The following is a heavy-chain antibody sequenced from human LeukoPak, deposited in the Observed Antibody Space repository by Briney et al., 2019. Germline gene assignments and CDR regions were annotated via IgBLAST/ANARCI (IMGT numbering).Heavy chain of an antibody. CDR3: ARPTSLAFDY. J-gene: IGHJ4*02. D-gene: IGHD1-1*01. V-gene: IGHV5-51*01. CDR1: GYSFSTYW. CDR2: IYPGDSET. Sequence: GESLKISCKGSGYSFSTYWIAWVRQMPGKGLEWMGIIYPGDSETRYSPSFQGQVTISADKSLSTAYLQWSSLKASDTAMYYCARPTSLAFDYWGQGTQVTVSS.